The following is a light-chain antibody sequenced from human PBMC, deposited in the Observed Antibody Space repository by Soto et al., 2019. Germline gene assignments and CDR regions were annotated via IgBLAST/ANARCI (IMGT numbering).Light chain of an antibody. CDR3: QQYGGSPFT. CDR2: AAS. V-gene: IGKV1-12*01. CDR1: QDISTW. Sequence: QMTRSLSSVSADVGDRVTITCLASQDISTWLAWYQQKPGKAPKILIYAASTRATGVLDRFSGTGSGTDFALTISRLETDDSAVYYCQQYGGSPFTFGPGTKVDN. J-gene: IGKJ3*01.